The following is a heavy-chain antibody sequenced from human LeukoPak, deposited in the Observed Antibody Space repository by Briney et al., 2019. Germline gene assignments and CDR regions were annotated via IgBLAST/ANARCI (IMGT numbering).Heavy chain of an antibody. J-gene: IGHJ4*02. CDR3: ARGSHYFDF. D-gene: IGHD6-25*01. Sequence: PGGSLRLSCAASGFTFSVHEMNWVRQAPGKRLEWLSYISDNSRTIYYADSVDGRFTISRDNGKNSLYLHMNRLTVEDTAIYCCARGSHYFDFWGRGTLVTVSS. CDR2: ISDNSRTI. CDR1: GFTFSVHE. V-gene: IGHV3-48*03.